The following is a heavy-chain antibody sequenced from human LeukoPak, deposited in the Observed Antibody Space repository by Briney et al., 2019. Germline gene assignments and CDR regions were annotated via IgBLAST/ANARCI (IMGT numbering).Heavy chain of an antibody. D-gene: IGHD5-12*01. Sequence: GGSLRLSCAASGFTFSSYSMNWVRQAPGKGLEWVSYISSSSSTIYYADSVKGRLTISRDNAKNSLYLQMNSLRAEDTAVYYCARDRSGYSGYDFFDYWGQGALVTVSS. J-gene: IGHJ4*02. CDR2: ISSSSSTI. CDR1: GFTFSSYS. V-gene: IGHV3-48*01. CDR3: ARDRSGYSGYDFFDY.